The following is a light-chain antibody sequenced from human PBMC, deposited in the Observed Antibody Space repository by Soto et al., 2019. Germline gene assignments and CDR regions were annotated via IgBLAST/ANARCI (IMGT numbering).Light chain of an antibody. CDR3: HQYDSWCT. CDR1: QGVSYY. CDR2: GAS. J-gene: IGKJ1*01. Sequence: SRISLSLSLVDRASLPREARQGVSYYLAWYQQKPGQAPRLLIYGASNRASGVPARFSGSGSGTEFTLTISSLESEDSAVYYCHQYDSWCTFGQGTKVDIK. V-gene: IGKV3-15*01.